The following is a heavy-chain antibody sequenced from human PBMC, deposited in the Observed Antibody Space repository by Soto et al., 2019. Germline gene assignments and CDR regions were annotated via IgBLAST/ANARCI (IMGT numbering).Heavy chain of an antibody. Sequence: SETLSLTCAVYGGSFSGYYWSWIRQPPGKGLEWIGEINHSGSTNYNPSLKSRVTISVDTSKNQFSLKLSSVTAADTAVYYCARGRSRANYPLWGQGTLVTVSS. CDR3: ARGRSRANYPL. D-gene: IGHD1-7*01. CDR1: GGSFSGYY. J-gene: IGHJ4*02. V-gene: IGHV4-34*01. CDR2: INHSGST.